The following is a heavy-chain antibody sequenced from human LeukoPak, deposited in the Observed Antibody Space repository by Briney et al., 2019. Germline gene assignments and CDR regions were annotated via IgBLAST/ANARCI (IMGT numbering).Heavy chain of an antibody. CDR1: GYTLTELS. J-gene: IGHJ3*02. CDR2: FDPEDGET. V-gene: IGHV1-24*01. CDR3: ARARYCSSSSCYGPEDDAFDI. D-gene: IGHD2-2*01. Sequence: GASVKVSCKVSGYTLTELSMHWVRQAPGKGLEWMGGFDPEDGETIYAQKLQGRVTLTTDTSTRTAYMELRSLRSDDTAEYYCARARYCSSSSCYGPEDDAFDIWGQGTMVTVSS.